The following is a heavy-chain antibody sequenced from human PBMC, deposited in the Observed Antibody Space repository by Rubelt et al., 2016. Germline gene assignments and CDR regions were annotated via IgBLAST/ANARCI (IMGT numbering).Heavy chain of an antibody. D-gene: IGHD4-17*01. CDR3: AKGRIYGDYKSYGMDV. J-gene: IGHJ6*02. CDR1: GFIFDDYA. V-gene: IGHV3-9*01. CDR2: ISWNSGSI. Sequence: EVQLVESGGGVVQPGGSLRLSCAASGFIFDDYAMHWVRQAPGKGLEWVSGISWNSGSIGYADSVQGRFTISSENAKNSLSLQRNRLRAEDTALDYWAKGRIYGDYKSYGMDVWGQGTTVTVSS.